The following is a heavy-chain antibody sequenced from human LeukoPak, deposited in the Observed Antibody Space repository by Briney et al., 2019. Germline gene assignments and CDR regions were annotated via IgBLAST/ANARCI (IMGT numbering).Heavy chain of an antibody. Sequence: PGGSLRLSCAVSGVTFSSYTMNWVRQAPGKGLEWVSSISSTSSYIYYADSVKGRFTISRDNAKNSLYLQMTGLRAEDTAMYYCARAQTGHDFWIVDVWGQGTTVTVSS. CDR1: GVTFSSYT. CDR2: ISSTSSYI. J-gene: IGHJ6*02. V-gene: IGHV3-21*01. CDR3: ARAQTGHDFWIVDV. D-gene: IGHD3-3*01.